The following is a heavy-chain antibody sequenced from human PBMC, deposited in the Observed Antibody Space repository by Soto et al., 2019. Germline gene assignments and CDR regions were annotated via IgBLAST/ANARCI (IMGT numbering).Heavy chain of an antibody. CDR1: GGSFSGYY. CDR2: INHSGST. J-gene: IGHJ6*02. V-gene: IGHV4-34*01. Sequence: PSETLSLTCAVYGGSFSGYYWSWIRQPPGKGLEWIGEINHSGSTNYNPSLKSRVTISVDTSKNQFSLKLSSVTAADTAVYYCARPYSSGWTYYYYCGMDVWGQGTTVTVSS. D-gene: IGHD6-19*01. CDR3: ARPYSSGWTYYYYCGMDV.